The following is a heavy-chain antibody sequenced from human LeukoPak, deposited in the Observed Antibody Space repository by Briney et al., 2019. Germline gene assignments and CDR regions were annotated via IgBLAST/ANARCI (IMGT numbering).Heavy chain of an antibody. J-gene: IGHJ3*01. D-gene: IGHD1-26*01. CDR2: IRYDGTNQ. Sequence: GGSLRLSCAASGFTFSSLDIHWVGQTPGKGLEWVAFIRYDGTNQYYADSVKGRIAISRDNSKNTVYLKMNSLRPEDTAVYYCAITGRGNYYLTGFGLWGRGTMVTVSS. CDR3: AITGRGNYYLTGFGL. CDR1: GFTFSSLD. V-gene: IGHV3-30*02.